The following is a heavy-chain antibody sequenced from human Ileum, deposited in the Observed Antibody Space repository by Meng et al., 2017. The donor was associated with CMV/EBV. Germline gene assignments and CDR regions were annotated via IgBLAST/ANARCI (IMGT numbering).Heavy chain of an antibody. Sequence: GESLKISCAASGFSLTHYWMNWVRQAPGKGLEWVSYISRGGSAIYYADSVKGRFTISRDNAKNSLYLQMTSLRAEDTAVYYCARDSNRLGRNYYYGLDVWGQGTTVTVSS. D-gene: IGHD2/OR15-2a*01. J-gene: IGHJ6*02. CDR3: ARDSNRLGRNYYYGLDV. CDR2: ISRGGSAI. V-gene: IGHV3-48*04. CDR1: GFSLTHYW.